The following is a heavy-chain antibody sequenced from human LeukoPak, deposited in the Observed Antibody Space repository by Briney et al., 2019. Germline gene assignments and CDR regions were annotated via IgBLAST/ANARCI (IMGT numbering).Heavy chain of an antibody. CDR3: ATGIAAAGTGFDY. J-gene: IGHJ4*02. CDR1: GFTFSSYG. V-gene: IGHV3-30*03. Sequence: GGSLRLSCAASGFTFSSYGMHWVRQAPGKGLEWVAVISYDGSNKYYADSVKGRFTISRDNSKNTLYLQMNSLGAEDTAVYYCATGIAAAGTGFDYWGQGTLVTVSS. CDR2: ISYDGSNK. D-gene: IGHD6-13*01.